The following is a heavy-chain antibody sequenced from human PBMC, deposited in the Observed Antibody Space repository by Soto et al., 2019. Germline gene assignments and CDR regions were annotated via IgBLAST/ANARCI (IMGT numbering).Heavy chain of an antibody. CDR1: GFTFNSYA. D-gene: IGHD3-10*01. J-gene: IGHJ4*02. CDR3: AKESEYGGSQREYYFDY. Sequence: EVQVLESGGGLVQPGGSLRLSCAASGFTFNSYAMSWVRQAPGMGLEWVSAINGRGDTTYYADSVKGRFTISRDNSKNTISLQMSRLRAEDTAVYYCAKESEYGGSQREYYFDYWGQGILVTVSS. CDR2: INGRGDTT. V-gene: IGHV3-23*01.